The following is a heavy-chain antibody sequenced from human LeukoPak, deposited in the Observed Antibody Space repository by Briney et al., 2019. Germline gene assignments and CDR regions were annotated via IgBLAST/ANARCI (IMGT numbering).Heavy chain of an antibody. D-gene: IGHD2-2*02. CDR1: GGTFSSYA. CDR3: ARARPIPDYYYYYMDV. Sequence: SVKVSCKASGGTFSSYAISWVRQAPGQRLEWMGGIIPIFGTANYAQKFQGRVTITADKSTSTAYMELSSLRSEDTAVYYCARARPIPDYYYYYMDVWGKGTTVTISS. V-gene: IGHV1-69*06. CDR2: IIPIFGTA. J-gene: IGHJ6*03.